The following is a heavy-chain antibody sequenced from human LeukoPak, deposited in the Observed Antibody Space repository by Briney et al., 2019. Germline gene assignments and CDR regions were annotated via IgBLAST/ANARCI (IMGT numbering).Heavy chain of an antibody. CDR1: GYSISSGYY. J-gene: IGHJ4*02. V-gene: IGHV4-38-2*01. CDR3: ARKTVGEQLVAFDY. CDR2: IYHSGST. D-gene: IGHD6-6*01. Sequence: SETLSLTCAVSGYSISSGYYWGWIRQPPGKGLEWIGSIYHSGSTYHNPSLKSRVTISVDTSKNQFSLKLSSVTAADTAVYYCARKTVGEQLVAFDYWGQGTLVTVSS.